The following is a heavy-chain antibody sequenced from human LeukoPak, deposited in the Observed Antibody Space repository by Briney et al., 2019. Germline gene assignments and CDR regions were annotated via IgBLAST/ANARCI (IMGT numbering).Heavy chain of an antibody. D-gene: IGHD3-22*01. CDR2: IYYSGST. J-gene: IGHJ5*02. V-gene: IGHV4-59*08. CDR1: GGSFSSYY. CDR3: ARHDSSGYKGNWFDP. Sequence: SETLSLTCTVSGGSFSSYYWSWIRQPPGKGLEWIGYIYYSGSTNYNPSLKSRVTISVDTSKNQFSLKLSSVTAADKAVYYCARHDSSGYKGNWFDPWGQGTLVTVSS.